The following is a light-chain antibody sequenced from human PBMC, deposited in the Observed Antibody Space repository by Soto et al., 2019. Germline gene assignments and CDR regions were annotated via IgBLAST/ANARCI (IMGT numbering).Light chain of an antibody. Sequence: QSVLTQPASVSGSPGQSITISCTGTSSDVGGYNYVSWYQQHPGKAPKLMIYEVSNRPSGVSNRFSGSKSGNTASLTISGLQAEDEADYYCCSYAGSYPFVFGTGTQLTVL. V-gene: IGLV2-14*01. CDR2: EVS. CDR3: CSYAGSYPFV. CDR1: SSDVGGYNY. J-gene: IGLJ1*01.